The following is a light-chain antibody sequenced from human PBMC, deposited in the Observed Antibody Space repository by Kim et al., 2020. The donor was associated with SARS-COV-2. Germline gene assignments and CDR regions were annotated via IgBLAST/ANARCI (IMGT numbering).Light chain of an antibody. J-gene: IGLJ1*01. Sequence: QPIVIPSPGPSRNIGAYRYVSWYQQHPGKAPILMMYDIDHRPSGVSARFSGSKSGNTASLTISGLQAEDEADYYCSAYTSRSALYVFGSGTKVTVL. CDR3: SAYTSRSALYV. V-gene: IGLV2-14*03. CDR2: DID. CDR1: SRNIGAYRY.